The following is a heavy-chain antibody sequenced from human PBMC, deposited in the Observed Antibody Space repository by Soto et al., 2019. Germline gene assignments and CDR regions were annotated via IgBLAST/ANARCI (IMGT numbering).Heavy chain of an antibody. CDR1: GGSISSGDYY. J-gene: IGHJ5*02. CDR2: IYSSGST. Sequence: QVQLQESGPGLVKPSQTLSLTCTVSGGSISSGDYYWSWIRQPPGKGLEWIGYIYSSGSTYYNPSLKSRVTISVDTSKNQFSLKLSSVTAADTAVYYCAREQYYYDSSGYYHNWFDPWGQGTLVTVSS. V-gene: IGHV4-30-4*01. D-gene: IGHD3-22*01. CDR3: AREQYYYDSSGYYHNWFDP.